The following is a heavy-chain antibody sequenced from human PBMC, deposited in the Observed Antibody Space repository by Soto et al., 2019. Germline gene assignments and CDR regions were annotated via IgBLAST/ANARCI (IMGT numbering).Heavy chain of an antibody. Sequence: SETLSLTCAVSGYSIRNGYYWGWIRQPPGKGLEWIGTIYHSGSTYYNPSLKSRVTISVDASENHFSLKLSSVTAADTAVYYCARVGPYCGGDCYSPPPWGQGTLVTVS. V-gene: IGHV4-38-2*01. CDR1: GYSIRNGYY. CDR2: IYHSGST. D-gene: IGHD2-21*02. J-gene: IGHJ5*02. CDR3: ARVGPYCGGDCYSPPP.